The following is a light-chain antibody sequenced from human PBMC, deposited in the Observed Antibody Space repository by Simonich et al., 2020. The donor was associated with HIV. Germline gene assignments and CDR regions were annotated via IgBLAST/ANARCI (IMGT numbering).Light chain of an antibody. CDR2: AAS. CDR3: QESYGPPYT. J-gene: IGKJ2*01. V-gene: IGKV1-39*01. Sequence: DIQMTQSPSSLSASVGDRVTITCRATQGIRNSLAVYQQKPGKAPKLLLYAASSLQSGVPSRFSGSGSGTDFTLTISSLQAEDFATYYCQESYGPPYTFGQGTKLEIK. CDR1: QGIRNS.